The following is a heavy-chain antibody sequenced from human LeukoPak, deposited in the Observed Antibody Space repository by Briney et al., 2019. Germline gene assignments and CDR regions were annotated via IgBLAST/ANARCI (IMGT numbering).Heavy chain of an antibody. V-gene: IGHV3-7*01. Sequence: GGSLRLSCAASGFTFSSYWMSWVRQAPGKGLEWVANIKQDGSEKYYVDSVKGRFTISRDNAKNSLYLQMSSLRADDTAVYYCARDRLLYYYDSGPTGHFQHWGQGTLVAVSS. J-gene: IGHJ1*01. CDR2: IKQDGSEK. CDR3: ARDRLLYYYDSGPTGHFQH. D-gene: IGHD3-22*01. CDR1: GFTFSSYW.